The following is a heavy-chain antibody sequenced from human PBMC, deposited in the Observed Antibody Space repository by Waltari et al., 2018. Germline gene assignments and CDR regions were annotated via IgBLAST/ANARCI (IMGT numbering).Heavy chain of an antibody. CDR2: IYYSGST. D-gene: IGHD2-2*01. V-gene: IGHV4-59*11. CDR1: GGSISSHY. J-gene: IGHJ6*02. Sequence: QVQLQESGPGLVKPSETLSLTCTVSGGSISSHYWSLIRQPPGKGQEWIGYIYYSGSTNYNPSLKSRVTISVDTSKNQFSLKLSSVTAADTAVYYCARGGIVVVPAAIPRGWEYYYYGMDVWGQGTTVTVSS. CDR3: ARGGIVVVPAAIPRGWEYYYYGMDV.